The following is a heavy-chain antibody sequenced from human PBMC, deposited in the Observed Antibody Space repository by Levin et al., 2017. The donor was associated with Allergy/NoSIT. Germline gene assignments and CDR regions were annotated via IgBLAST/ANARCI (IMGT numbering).Heavy chain of an antibody. CDR3: ARYLPNAHYIAAADYYYYGMDV. CDR2: IIPILGIA. CDR1: GGTFSSYP. D-gene: IGHD6-13*01. V-gene: IGHV1-69*02. Sequence: SVKVSCKASGGTFSSYPISWVRQAPGQGLEWMGRIIPILGIANYAQKFQGRVTITADKSTSTAYMELSSLRSEDTAVYYCARYLPNAHYIAAADYYYYGMDVWGQGTTVTVSS. J-gene: IGHJ6*02.